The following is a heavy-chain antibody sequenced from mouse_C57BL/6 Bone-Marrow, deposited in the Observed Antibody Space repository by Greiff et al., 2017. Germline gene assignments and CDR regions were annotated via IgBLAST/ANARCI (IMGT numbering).Heavy chain of an antibody. CDR1: GFTFSSYG. Sequence: EVKLVESGGDLVKPGGSLKLSCAASGFTFSSYGMSWVRQTPDKRLEWVATISSGGSYTYYPDSVKGRFTISRDNAKNTLYLQMSSLKSEDTAMYYCARPDYGSGYYDWGQGTTLTVSS. J-gene: IGHJ2*01. CDR2: ISSGGSYT. D-gene: IGHD1-1*01. V-gene: IGHV5-6*01. CDR3: ARPDYGSGYYD.